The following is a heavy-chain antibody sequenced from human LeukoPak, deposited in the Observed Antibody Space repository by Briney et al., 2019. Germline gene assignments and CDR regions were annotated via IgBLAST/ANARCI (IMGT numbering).Heavy chain of an antibody. CDR1: GFTFSSYW. D-gene: IGHD1-20*01. V-gene: IGHV3-74*01. J-gene: IGHJ4*02. CDR2: INTDGSST. Sequence: GGSLRLSCAASGFTFSSYWVHWVRQAPGKGLVWVSRINTDGSSTNYADSVKGRFTISRDNAKNTMYLQMNSLRAEDTAVYYCTKDVTGNYDSWGQGTLVTVSS. CDR3: TKDVTGNYDS.